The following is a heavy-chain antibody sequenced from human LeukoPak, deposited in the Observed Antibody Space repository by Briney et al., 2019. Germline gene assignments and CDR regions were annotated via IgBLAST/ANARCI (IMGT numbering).Heavy chain of an antibody. CDR1: GYTFTGYY. Sequence: SVKVSCKASGYTFTGYYMHWVRQAPGQGLEWMGRIIPIFGTANYAQKFQGRVTITADESTSTAYMELSSLRSEDTAVYYCASPARVGEWSYYYYMDVWGKGTTVTVSS. V-gene: IGHV1-69*13. CDR3: ASPARVGEWSYYYYMDV. CDR2: IIPIFGTA. J-gene: IGHJ6*03. D-gene: IGHD3-16*01.